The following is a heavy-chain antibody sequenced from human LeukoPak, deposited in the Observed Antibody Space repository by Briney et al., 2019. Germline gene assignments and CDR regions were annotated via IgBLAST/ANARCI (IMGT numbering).Heavy chain of an antibody. D-gene: IGHD2-15*01. V-gene: IGHV3-48*02. Sequence: GGSLRLSCAGSGFTFSSNDMSWVRQPPGKGLEWVSYISITSKTIKYADSVKGRFTISRDNAKNSLYLQMNSLRDEDTAVYYCARLVGSRSCSGGTCYSDYWGQGTLVTVSS. CDR3: ARLVGSRSCSGGTCYSDY. CDR2: ISITSKTI. CDR1: GFTFSSND. J-gene: IGHJ4*02.